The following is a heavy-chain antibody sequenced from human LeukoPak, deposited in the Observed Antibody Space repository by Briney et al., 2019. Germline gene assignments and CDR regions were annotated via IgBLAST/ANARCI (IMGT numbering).Heavy chain of an antibody. CDR1: GGSFSGYY. CDR3: ARRLLWFGELNAFDI. Sequence: LSLTCAVYGGSFSGYYWSWIRQAPGKGLEWVSYISSSGSTIYYADSVKGRFTISRDNAKNSLYLQMNSLRAEDTAVYYCARRLLWFGELNAFDIWGQGTMVTVSS. V-gene: IGHV3-11*04. D-gene: IGHD3-10*01. J-gene: IGHJ3*02. CDR2: ISSSGSTI.